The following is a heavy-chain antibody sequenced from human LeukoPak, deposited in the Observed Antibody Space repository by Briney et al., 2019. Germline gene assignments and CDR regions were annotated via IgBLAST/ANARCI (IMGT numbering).Heavy chain of an antibody. CDR2: ISSSSSYI. CDR1: GFTFSSYS. Sequence: PGGSLRLSCAASGFTFSSYSMNWVCQAPGKGLEWVSSISSSSSYIYYADSVKGRFTISRDNAKNSLYLQMNSLRAEDTAVYYCARDRCSSTSCLNWGQGTLVTVSS. V-gene: IGHV3-21*01. CDR3: ARDRCSSTSCLN. J-gene: IGHJ4*02. D-gene: IGHD2-2*01.